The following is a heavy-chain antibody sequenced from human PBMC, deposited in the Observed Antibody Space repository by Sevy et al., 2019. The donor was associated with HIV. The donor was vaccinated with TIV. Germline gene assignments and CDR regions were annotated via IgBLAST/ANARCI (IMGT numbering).Heavy chain of an antibody. Sequence: GGSLRLSCAASGFTFSSYGMHWVRQAPGKGLEWVAFIRYDGSNKYYADSVKGRFTISRDNSKNTLYLLMNSLRAEDTAVYYCAKDPAANIRWQQLAGDDFDIWGQGTMVTVSS. CDR1: GFTFSSYG. V-gene: IGHV3-30*02. CDR3: AKDPAANIRWQQLAGDDFDI. CDR2: IRYDGSNK. D-gene: IGHD6-13*01. J-gene: IGHJ3*02.